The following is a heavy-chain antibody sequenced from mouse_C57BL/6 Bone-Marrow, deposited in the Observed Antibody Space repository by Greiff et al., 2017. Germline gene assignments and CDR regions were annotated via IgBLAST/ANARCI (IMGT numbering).Heavy chain of an antibody. V-gene: IGHV1-15*01. CDR2: IDPETGGT. J-gene: IGHJ2*01. Sequence: VQLQQSGAELVRPGASVTLSCKASGYTFTDYEMHWVKQTPVHGLEWIGAIDPETGGTAYNQKFKGKAILSDDKSSSTAYMEPRRLTAEYSAVYYCTIRSLYYCNYVYFDYWGQCTTLTVSS. D-gene: IGHD2-1*01. CDR3: TIRSLYYCNYVYFDY. CDR1: GYTFTDYE.